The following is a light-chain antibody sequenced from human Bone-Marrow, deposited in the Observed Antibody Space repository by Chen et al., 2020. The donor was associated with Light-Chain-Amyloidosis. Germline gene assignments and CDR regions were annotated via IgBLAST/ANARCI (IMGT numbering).Light chain of an antibody. CDR1: ALPDQD. V-gene: IGLV3-25*03. J-gene: IGLJ3*02. CDR2: KDS. Sequence: YERTHPPSVSVSPGQTARITCSGDALPDQDVYWYQQKAGQAPVLVISKDSERPSGIPERVSGSSSGTTVTLTISGVQAEDEAVYYCQSADSTGIYRVFGGGTKLTVL. CDR3: QSADSTGIYRV.